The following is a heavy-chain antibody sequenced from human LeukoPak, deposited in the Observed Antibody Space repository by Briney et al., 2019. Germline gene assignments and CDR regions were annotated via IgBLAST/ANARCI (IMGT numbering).Heavy chain of an antibody. D-gene: IGHD4-23*01. CDR3: ARVGYGGNAKDY. Sequence: GGSLRLSCAASGFTFSRYWMSWVRQAPGKGLEWVANIKEDGSKRYYVDSVRGRFSTTRDNAKNSLYLQMSSLRAEDTAVYYCARVGYGGNAKDYWGQGTLVTVSS. CDR2: IKEDGSKR. J-gene: IGHJ4*02. CDR1: GFTFSRYW. V-gene: IGHV3-7*04.